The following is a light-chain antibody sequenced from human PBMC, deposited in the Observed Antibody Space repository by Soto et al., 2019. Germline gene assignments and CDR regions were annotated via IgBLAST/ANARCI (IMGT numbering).Light chain of an antibody. CDR1: HGIRND. CDR3: LQHSTYPLT. V-gene: IGKV1-17*01. J-gene: IGKJ1*01. CDR2: AAS. Sequence: DIQMTQFPSSLSASVGDRVTITCRASHGIRNDLAWYQQKPGKAPKRLIYAASSLQSGVPSRFSGSGSGTEFTLAISSLQPEDFATFYCLQHSTYPLTFGQGTKVEIK.